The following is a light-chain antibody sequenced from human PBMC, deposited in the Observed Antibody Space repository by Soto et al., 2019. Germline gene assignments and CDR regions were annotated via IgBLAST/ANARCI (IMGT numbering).Light chain of an antibody. CDR1: QSVSSS. J-gene: IGKJ1*01. Sequence: EIVMTQSPATLSVSPGERATLSCRASQSVSSSLAWYQQEPGQAPRLLIYGSSTRATGIPARFSASGSGTEFTLTISSLQSEDFAVYYCQQYNNWPRTFGQGTRVEVK. CDR2: GSS. CDR3: QQYNNWPRT. V-gene: IGKV3-15*01.